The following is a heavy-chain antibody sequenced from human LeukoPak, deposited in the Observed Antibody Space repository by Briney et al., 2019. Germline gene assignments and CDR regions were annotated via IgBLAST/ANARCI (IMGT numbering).Heavy chain of an antibody. D-gene: IGHD3-16*01. CDR3: AKDFGFKSVYYYYGMDV. V-gene: IGHV3-30*18. J-gene: IGHJ6*02. CDR2: ISYDGSNK. CDR1: RFTFSSYG. Sequence: GGSLRLSCAASRFTFSSYGMHWVRQAPGKGLEWVAVISYDGSNKYYADSVKGRFTISRDNSKNTLYLQMNSLRAEDTAVYYCAKDFGFKSVYYYYGMDVWGQGTTVTVSS.